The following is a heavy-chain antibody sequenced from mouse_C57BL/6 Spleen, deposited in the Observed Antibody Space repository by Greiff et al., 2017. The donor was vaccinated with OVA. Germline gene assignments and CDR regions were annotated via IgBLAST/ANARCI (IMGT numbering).Heavy chain of an antibody. Sequence: QVQLQQPGAELVKPGASVKMSCKASGYTFTSYWITWVKQRPGQGLEWIGDIYPGSGSINYDEKFKSKATLTVDTSSSTGYMQLSILTSEDAAVYYCARKGGYYGSPYYYAMDYWGQGTSVTVSS. CDR2: IYPGSGSI. CDR1: GYTFTSYW. V-gene: IGHV1-55*01. D-gene: IGHD1-1*01. CDR3: ARKGGYYGSPYYYAMDY. J-gene: IGHJ4*01.